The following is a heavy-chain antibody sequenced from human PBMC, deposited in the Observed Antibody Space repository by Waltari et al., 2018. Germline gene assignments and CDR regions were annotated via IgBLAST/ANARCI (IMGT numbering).Heavy chain of an antibody. V-gene: IGHV1-69*02. CDR2: IIPILGIA. CDR3: ASEERTGAFDI. J-gene: IGHJ3*02. CDR1: GGTFSSYT. Sequence: QVQLVQSGAEVKKPGSSVKVSCKASGGTFSSYTISWVRQAPGQGLEWMGMIIPILGIANDAQMFQGRVTTTADKSTSTAYMELSSLRSEDTAVYYWASEERTGAFDIWGQGTMVTVSS.